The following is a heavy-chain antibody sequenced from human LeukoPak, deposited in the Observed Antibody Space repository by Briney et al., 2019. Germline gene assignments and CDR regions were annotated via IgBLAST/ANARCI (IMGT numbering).Heavy chain of an antibody. D-gene: IGHD2-2*02. J-gene: IGHJ5*02. CDR2: ISPNSGGT. CDR3: ARAHCGSIGCYSGFDP. CDR1: GYTFTDYY. V-gene: IGHV1-2*02. Sequence: ASVKVSCKASGYTFTDYYIHWVRQAPGQGLEWMGWISPNSGGTNYAQKFQGRVTMTRDTSIDTAYMELSRQRSDDTAVYGCARAHCGSIGCYSGFDPWGQGTLVTVSS.